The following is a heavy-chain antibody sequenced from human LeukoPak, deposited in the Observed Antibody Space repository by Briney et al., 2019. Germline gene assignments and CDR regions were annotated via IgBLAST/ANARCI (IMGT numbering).Heavy chain of an antibody. CDR3: AKEASPPPAVPATDYWYFDL. CDR1: GYTFTSYY. J-gene: IGHJ2*01. Sequence: GASVKVSCKASGYTFTSYYMHWVRQAPGQGLEWMGIINPSGGSTSYAQKFQGRVTMTRDTSTSTVYMELSSLRSEDTAVYYCAKEASPPPAVPATDYWYFDLWGRGTLVTVSS. CDR2: INPSGGST. D-gene: IGHD2-15*01. V-gene: IGHV1-46*01.